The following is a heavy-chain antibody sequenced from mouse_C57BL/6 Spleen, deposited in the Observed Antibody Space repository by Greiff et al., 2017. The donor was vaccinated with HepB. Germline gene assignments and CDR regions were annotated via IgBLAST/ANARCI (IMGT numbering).Heavy chain of an antibody. J-gene: IGHJ2*01. V-gene: IGHV14-2*01. CDR1: GFNIKDYY. Sequence: EVMLVESGAELVKPGASVKLSCTASGFNIKDYYMHWVKQRTEQGLEWIGRIDPEDGETKYDPKFQGNATITADTSSNTAYLQLSSLTSEDTAVYYCAREILDYWGQGTTLTVSS. CDR2: IDPEDGET. CDR3: AREILDY.